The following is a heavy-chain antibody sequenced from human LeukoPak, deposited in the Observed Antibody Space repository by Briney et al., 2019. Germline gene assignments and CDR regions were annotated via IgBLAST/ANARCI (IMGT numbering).Heavy chain of an antibody. CDR1: GGSFSGYY. CDR3: ASGSGARGWIDP. J-gene: IGHJ5*02. Sequence: SETLSLTCAVYGGSFSGYYWSWIPQPPGKGREWIGEINHSGSTNYNPSLKSRVTISLDTAKNQFSRKLSSVTAADTAVYYWASGSGARGWIDPWGEGTPVTVSS. D-gene: IGHD4/OR15-4a*01. V-gene: IGHV4-34*01. CDR2: INHSGST.